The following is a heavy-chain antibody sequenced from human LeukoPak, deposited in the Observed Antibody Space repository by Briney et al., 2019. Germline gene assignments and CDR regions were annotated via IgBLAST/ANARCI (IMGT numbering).Heavy chain of an antibody. CDR2: IWSDGRNK. V-gene: IGHV3-33*01. J-gene: IGHJ3*02. Sequence: SLRLSCAASGFSFSSYGMHWVRQAPGKGLEWVAVIWSDGRNKFYADSVNGRFTVSRDNSKNTLFLQMSSLRADDTALYYCAREVTNDAFDIWGQGTMVTVSS. CDR3: AREVTNDAFDI. CDR1: GFSFSSYG. D-gene: IGHD4-17*01.